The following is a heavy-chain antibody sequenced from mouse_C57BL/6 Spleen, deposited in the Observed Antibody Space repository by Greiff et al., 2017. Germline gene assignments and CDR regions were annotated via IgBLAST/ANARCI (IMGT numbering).Heavy chain of an antibody. J-gene: IGHJ1*03. V-gene: IGHV1-80*01. CDR1: GYAFSSYW. Sequence: VQLQESGAELVKPGASVKISCKASGYAFSSYWMNWVKQRPGKGLAWIGQIYPGDGDTNYNGKFKGKATLTADKASSTAYMQLSSLTSEYSAVYFCARSGYGSSYGYFDVWGTGTTVTVSS. D-gene: IGHD1-1*01. CDR2: IYPGDGDT. CDR3: ARSGYGSSYGYFDV.